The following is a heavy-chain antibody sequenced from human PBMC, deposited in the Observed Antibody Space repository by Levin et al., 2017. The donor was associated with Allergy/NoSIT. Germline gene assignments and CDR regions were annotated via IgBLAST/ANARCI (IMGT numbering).Heavy chain of an antibody. J-gene: IGHJ6*02. CDR3: ARDRGMVAETSVGDCNSMDV. D-gene: IGHD1-26*01. Sequence: PGGSLRLSCAASGFTFDDFAMHWVRQVPGKGPEWVACISYNSGTAAYADPVKGRFTISRDNARRFLYLQMNSLQPEDTALYYCARDRGMVAETSVGDCNSMDVWGQGTTVVVSS. CDR1: GFTFDDFA. V-gene: IGHV3-9*01. CDR2: ISYNSGTA.